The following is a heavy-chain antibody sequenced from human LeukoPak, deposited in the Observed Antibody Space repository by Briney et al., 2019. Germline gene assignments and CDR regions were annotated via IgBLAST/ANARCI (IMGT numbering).Heavy chain of an antibody. CDR3: AKKGYADSGTYLYYFDY. V-gene: IGHV3-23*01. CDR1: GFTFSSFS. Sequence: GGSLSLSCAASGFTFSSFSMNWVRQAPGKGLEWVSGVDTSGAATYYADSVKGRFTISRDNSKNTLYLQMNSLRAEDTAVYFCAKKGYADSGTYLYYFDYWGQGTLVTVSS. J-gene: IGHJ4*02. D-gene: IGHD3-10*01. CDR2: VDTSGAAT.